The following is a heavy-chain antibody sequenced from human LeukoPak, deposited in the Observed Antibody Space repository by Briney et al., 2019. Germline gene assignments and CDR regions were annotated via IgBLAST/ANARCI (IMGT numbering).Heavy chain of an antibody. Sequence: GASVKVSCKVSGYTLTELSMHWVRQAPGQGLEWMGWINPNSGGTNYAQKFQGWVTMTRDTSISTAYMELSRLRSDDTAVYYCARDTGRLGELSSPFDYWGQGTLVTVSS. J-gene: IGHJ4*02. CDR1: GYTLTELS. D-gene: IGHD3-16*02. CDR3: ARDTGRLGELSSPFDY. V-gene: IGHV1-2*04. CDR2: INPNSGGT.